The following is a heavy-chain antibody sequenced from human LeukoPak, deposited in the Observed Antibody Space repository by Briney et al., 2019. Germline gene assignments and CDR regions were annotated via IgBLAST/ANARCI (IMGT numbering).Heavy chain of an antibody. D-gene: IGHD6-19*01. CDR2: IASGGAT. CDR3: EGKGSGFDY. Sequence: GGSLRLSCAASGFSFSSYAMHWVRQTPGKGLEWVSGIASGGATYYADSVKGRFTISRDTSKNTLYLQMNSLRAEDTALYYCEGKGSGFDYWGQGTLVTVSS. V-gene: IGHV3-23*01. J-gene: IGHJ4*02. CDR1: GFSFSSYA.